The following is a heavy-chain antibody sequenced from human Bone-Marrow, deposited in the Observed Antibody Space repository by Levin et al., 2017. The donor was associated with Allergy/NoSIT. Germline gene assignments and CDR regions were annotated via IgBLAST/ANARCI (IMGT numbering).Heavy chain of an antibody. D-gene: IGHD3-10*01. CDR3: ANPRVRGAYSFDY. Sequence: LSLTCAASEFTFSKFDIHWVRQAPGKGLEWLSVISSDGSNKFYADSVKGRFTISRDNSKNTLYLQMNSLRAEDTALYYCANPRVRGAYSFDYWGQGALVTVSS. V-gene: IGHV3-30*18. CDR2: ISSDGSNK. CDR1: EFTFSKFD. J-gene: IGHJ4*02.